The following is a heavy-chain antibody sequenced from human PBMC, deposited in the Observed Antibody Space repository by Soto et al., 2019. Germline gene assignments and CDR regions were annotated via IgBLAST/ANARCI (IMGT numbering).Heavy chain of an antibody. D-gene: IGHD4-17*01. J-gene: IGHJ4*02. CDR3: AKYIRMTTVTTVVY. V-gene: IGHV3-9*01. Sequence: EVQLVESGGGLVQPGRSLRLSCAASGFTFDDYAMHWVRQAPGKGLEWVSGISWNSGSIGYADSVKGRFTISRDNAKNSLYLQMNSLRAEDTALYYCAKYIRMTTVTTVVYWGQGTLVTVSS. CDR1: GFTFDDYA. CDR2: ISWNSGSI.